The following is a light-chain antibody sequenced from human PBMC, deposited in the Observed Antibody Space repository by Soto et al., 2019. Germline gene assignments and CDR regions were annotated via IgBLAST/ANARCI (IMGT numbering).Light chain of an antibody. CDR3: QQRLNWPPG. CDR2: DAS. Sequence: ETVLTQSPGSLSLSLGDRATLSCRASQTVSNNYLAWYQQRPGQAPRLLIYDASNRATGVPARFSGSGSGTDFTLTISDLEPADFGLYYCQQRLNWPPGFGQGTKVDIK. V-gene: IGKV3-11*01. J-gene: IGKJ1*01. CDR1: QTVSNNY.